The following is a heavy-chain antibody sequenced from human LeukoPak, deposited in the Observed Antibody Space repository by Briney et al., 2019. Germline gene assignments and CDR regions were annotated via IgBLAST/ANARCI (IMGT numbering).Heavy chain of an antibody. CDR3: ARSSMIVVVIRDIFDY. CDR1: GYTLTNYY. D-gene: IGHD3-22*01. V-gene: IGHV1-46*01. Sequence: GASVKVSCKASGYTLTNYYIHWVRQAPGQGLEWMGIITPSSSSTTYAQKFQGRVTMTRDTSTSTVYMELSSLRSEDTAVYYCARSSMIVVVIRDIFDYWGQGTLVTVSS. J-gene: IGHJ4*02. CDR2: ITPSSSST.